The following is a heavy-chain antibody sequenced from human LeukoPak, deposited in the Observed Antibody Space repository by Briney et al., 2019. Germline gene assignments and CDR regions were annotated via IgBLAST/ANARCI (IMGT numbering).Heavy chain of an antibody. J-gene: IGHJ4*02. V-gene: IGHV4-38-2*01. CDR1: GYSISSGYY. CDR3: ASIVVVPAAISTVDY. CDR2: IYRSGST. Sequence: PSETLSLTCAVSGYSISSGYYWGWIRQPPGKGLEWIGSIYRSGSTYYNPSLKSRVTISVDTSKNQFSLKLSSVTAADTAVYYWASIVVVPAAISTVDYWGQGTLVTVSS. D-gene: IGHD2-2*02.